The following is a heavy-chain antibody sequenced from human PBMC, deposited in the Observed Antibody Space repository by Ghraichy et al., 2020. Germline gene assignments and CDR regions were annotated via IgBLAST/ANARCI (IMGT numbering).Heavy chain of an antibody. Sequence: SETLSHTCTVSGGSISSSSYYWGWIRQPPGKGLEWIGSIYYSGSTSYHPSLKSRVTISVDTSKNQFSLKLSSVTAADTAVYYCARHPNVAAAATVDYWGQGTLVTVSS. V-gene: IGHV4-39*01. CDR1: GGSISSSSYY. CDR3: ARHPNVAAAATVDY. J-gene: IGHJ4*02. CDR2: IYYSGST. D-gene: IGHD6-13*01.